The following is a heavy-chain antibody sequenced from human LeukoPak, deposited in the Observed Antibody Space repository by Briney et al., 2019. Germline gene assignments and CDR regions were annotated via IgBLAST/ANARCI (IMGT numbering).Heavy chain of an antibody. CDR1: GGSFSGYY. J-gene: IGHJ6*02. CDR2: INHSGST. CDR3: ARDPYGSGSYAPSYYDYGMDV. V-gene: IGHV4-34*01. Sequence: SETLSLTCAVYGGSFSGYYWSWIRQPPGKGLEWIGEINHSGSTNYNPSLKSRVTISVDTSKNQFSLKLSSVTAADTAVYYCARDPYGSGSYAPSYYDYGMDVWGQGTTVTVSS. D-gene: IGHD3-10*01.